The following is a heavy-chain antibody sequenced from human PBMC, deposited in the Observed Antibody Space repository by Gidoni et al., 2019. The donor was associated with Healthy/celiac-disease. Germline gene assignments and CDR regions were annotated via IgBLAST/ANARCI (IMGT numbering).Heavy chain of an antibody. CDR1: GGTFSSYA. D-gene: IGHD6-19*01. Sequence: QVQLVQSGAEVKKPGSSVKVSCKASGGTFSSYAISWVRQAPGQGLEWMGGIIPIFGTANYAQKFQGRVTITADESTSTAYMELSSLRSEDTAVYYCLLIAVAGTDYYYYYGMDVWGQGTTVTVSS. J-gene: IGHJ6*02. V-gene: IGHV1-69*01. CDR2: IIPIFGTA. CDR3: LLIAVAGTDYYYYYGMDV.